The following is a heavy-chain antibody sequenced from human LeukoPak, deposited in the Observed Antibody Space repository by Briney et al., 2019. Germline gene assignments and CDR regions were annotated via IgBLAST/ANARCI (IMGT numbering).Heavy chain of an antibody. CDR2: IYTSGST. Sequence: PSETLSLTCTVSGGSISSYYWSWIRQPAGKGLEWIGCIYTSGSTNYNPSLKSRVTMSVDTSKNQFSLKLSSVTAADTAVYYCAREPNYDILTGYYKGGDAFDIWGQGTMVTVSS. CDR1: GGSISSYY. D-gene: IGHD3-9*01. CDR3: AREPNYDILTGYYKGGDAFDI. V-gene: IGHV4-4*07. J-gene: IGHJ3*02.